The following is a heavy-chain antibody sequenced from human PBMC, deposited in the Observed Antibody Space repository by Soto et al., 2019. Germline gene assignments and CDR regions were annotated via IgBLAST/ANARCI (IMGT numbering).Heavy chain of an antibody. V-gene: IGHV2-26*01. J-gene: IGHJ5*02. D-gene: IGHD3-3*01. CDR1: GFSLSNARMG. Sequence: QVTLKESGPVLVKPTETLTLTCTVSGFSLSNARMGVSWIRQPPGKALEWLAHIFSNDEKSYSTSLKSRLTISKDTSKSQVVLTTTIMDPVDTATYYCARIQRETYYDFWSGYYTGSPPDQRPYNWFDPWGQGTLVTVSS. CDR2: IFSNDEK. CDR3: ARIQRETYYDFWSGYYTGSPPDQRPYNWFDP.